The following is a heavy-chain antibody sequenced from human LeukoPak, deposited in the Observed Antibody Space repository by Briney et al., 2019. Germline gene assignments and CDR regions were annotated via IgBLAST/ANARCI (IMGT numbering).Heavy chain of an antibody. J-gene: IGHJ4*02. CDR1: GFTFTGYA. CDR3: AREYSSGSNRDY. D-gene: IGHD6-19*01. CDR2: ISYDGSNK. V-gene: IGHV3-30-3*01. Sequence: GGSLRLSCAASGFTFTGYAMHWVRQAPGKGLEWVAVISYDGSNKYYADSVKGRFTISRDNSKNTLYLQMNSLRAEDTAVYYCAREYSSGSNRDYWGQGTLVTVSS.